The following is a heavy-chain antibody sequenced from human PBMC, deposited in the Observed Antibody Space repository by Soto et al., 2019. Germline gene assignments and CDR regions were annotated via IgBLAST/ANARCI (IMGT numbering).Heavy chain of an antibody. CDR3: ARAGRLYNWFDP. Sequence: PSETLSLTCAVYGGSFSGYYWSWIRQPPGKGLEWIGEINHSGSTNYNPSLKSRVTISVDTSKNQFSLKLSSVTAADTAVYYCARAGRLYNWFDPWGQGTLVTVS. V-gene: IGHV4-34*01. CDR1: GGSFSGYY. D-gene: IGHD1-26*01. J-gene: IGHJ5*02. CDR2: INHSGST.